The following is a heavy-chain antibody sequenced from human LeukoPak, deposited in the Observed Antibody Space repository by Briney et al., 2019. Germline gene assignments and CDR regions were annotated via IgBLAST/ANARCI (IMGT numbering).Heavy chain of an antibody. V-gene: IGHV3-23*01. D-gene: IGHD3-9*01. CDR2: ITGSGGST. J-gene: IGHJ4*02. CDR1: GFIFSNYA. CDR3: AKWGDYDVLTGYYVSDY. Sequence: GASLRLSCAASGFIFSNYAMSWVRQAPGKGLEWVSAITGSGGSTYCADSVKGRFTISRDNSKNTLYLQMNSLRAEDTAVYYCAKWGDYDVLTGYYVSDYWGQGTLVTVSS.